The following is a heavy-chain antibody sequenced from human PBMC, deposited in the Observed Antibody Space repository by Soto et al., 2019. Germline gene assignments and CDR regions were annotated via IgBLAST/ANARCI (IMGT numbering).Heavy chain of an antibody. CDR2: ISNDGTNK. J-gene: IGHJ6*02. CDR3: GKDTLDCSGGDCPLYYYYGMDV. V-gene: IGHV3-30*18. CDR1: GFTFRSYG. Sequence: GGSLRLSCAASGFTFRSYGMHWVRQAPGKGLEWLAVISNDGTNKYLADSVKGRLTLSRDNSRNTLPLEINNLRPEDTAVYYCGKDTLDCSGGDCPLYYYYGMDVWCQGTTVTVSS. D-gene: IGHD2-15*01.